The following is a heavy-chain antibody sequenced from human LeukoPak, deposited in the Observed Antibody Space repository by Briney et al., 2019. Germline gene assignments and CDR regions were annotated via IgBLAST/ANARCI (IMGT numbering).Heavy chain of an antibody. CDR2: IYPGDSDT. CDR1: GYSFTSYW. Sequence: GESLKISCKGSGYSFTSYWIGWVRQMPGKGLEWMGIIYPGDSDTRYSPPFQGQVTISADKSIRTAYLQWSSLKASDTAMYYCARQRVPAAIRFDYWGQGTLVTVSS. CDR3: ARQRVPAAIRFDY. D-gene: IGHD2-2*02. J-gene: IGHJ4*02. V-gene: IGHV5-51*01.